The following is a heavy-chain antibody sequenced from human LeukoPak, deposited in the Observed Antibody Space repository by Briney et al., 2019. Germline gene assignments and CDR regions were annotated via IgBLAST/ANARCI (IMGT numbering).Heavy chain of an antibody. CDR3: ARGRYTFDY. J-gene: IGHJ4*02. CDR1: GGSISGYY. V-gene: IGHV4-59*01. D-gene: IGHD1-1*01. CDR2: IYYSGST. Sequence: KTSETLSLTCTVSGGSISGYYWTWIRRPPGKGLEYIGYIYYSGSTNHNPSLKSRVTISVDTSKNQFSLKLSSVTAADTAVYYCARGRYTFDYWGQGTLVTVSS.